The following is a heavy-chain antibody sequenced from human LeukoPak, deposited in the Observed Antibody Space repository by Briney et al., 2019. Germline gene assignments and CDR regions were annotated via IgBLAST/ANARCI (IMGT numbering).Heavy chain of an antibody. CDR1: GFSLSSYG. J-gene: IGHJ4*02. CDR3: ARGGARYFDS. Sequence: GGSLRLSCVASGFSLSSYGMSWVRQAPGKGLEGISAITANGGSTYYAGSVQGRFTISRDNSKNTLFLQMSSLRAEDTAVYYCARGGARYFDSWGQGTLVTVSS. D-gene: IGHD3-16*01. CDR2: ITANGGST. V-gene: IGHV3-23*01.